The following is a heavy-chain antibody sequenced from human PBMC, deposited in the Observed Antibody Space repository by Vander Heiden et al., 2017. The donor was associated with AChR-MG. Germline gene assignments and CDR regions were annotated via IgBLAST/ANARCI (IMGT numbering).Heavy chain of an antibody. J-gene: IGHJ6*02. CDR2: INPNSGGT. Sequence: QVQLVQSGAEVKKPGASVKVSCKASGYTFTGYYMHWGRQAPGQGREWMGWINPNSGGTNYAQKFQGRGTMTRDTSISTAYMELSRLRSDDTAVYYCARVQHSGRHPYGMDVWGQGTTVTVSS. CDR1: GYTFTGYY. V-gene: IGHV1-2*02. D-gene: IGHD1-26*01. CDR3: ARVQHSGRHPYGMDV.